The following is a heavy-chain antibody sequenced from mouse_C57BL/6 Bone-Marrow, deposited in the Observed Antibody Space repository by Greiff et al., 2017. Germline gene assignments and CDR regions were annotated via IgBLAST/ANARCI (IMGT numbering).Heavy chain of an antibody. J-gene: IGHJ3*01. CDR2: IYPGDGDT. CDR1: GYAFSSYW. Sequence: QVQLKESGAELVKPGASVKISCKASGYAFSSYWMNWVKQRPGKGLEWIGQIYPGDGDTNYNGKFKGTATLNADTSSSTAYMQLSSLTSEDSAVYFCAREGYYGSSYVFAYWGQGTLVTVSA. CDR3: AREGYYGSSYVFAY. D-gene: IGHD1-1*01. V-gene: IGHV1-80*01.